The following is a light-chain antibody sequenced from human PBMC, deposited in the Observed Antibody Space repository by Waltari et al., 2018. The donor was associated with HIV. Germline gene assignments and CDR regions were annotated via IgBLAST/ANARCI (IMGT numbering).Light chain of an antibody. Sequence: QSVLTQPPSASGTPEQRVTIPCPGPTSNIGRNTVSWFQQFPGTAPKVLIYGKNQRPSGVPDRFSGSKSGTSASLAISGLQSEDEADYYCASWDDSLNGPVFGGGTKLTVV. V-gene: IGLV1-44*01. CDR3: ASWDDSLNGPV. CDR1: TSNIGRNT. CDR2: GKN. J-gene: IGLJ2*01.